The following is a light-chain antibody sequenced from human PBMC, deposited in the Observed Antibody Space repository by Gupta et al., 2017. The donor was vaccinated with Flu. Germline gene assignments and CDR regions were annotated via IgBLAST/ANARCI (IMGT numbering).Light chain of an antibody. CDR3: HSSEGINNHWV. V-gene: IGLV2-8*01. J-gene: IGLJ3*02. CDR1: TSGILCSNF. Sequence: TSTTGITSGILCSNFVLWCRQHPRQAPTLMIYTISKRPSGAPVRFSVSNSGPTDPLTINRVQAEDEAEYYCHSSEGINNHWVFGRGTKLTVL. CDR2: TIS.